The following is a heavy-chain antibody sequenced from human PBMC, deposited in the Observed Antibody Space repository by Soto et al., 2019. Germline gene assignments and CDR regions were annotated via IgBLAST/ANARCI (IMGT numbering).Heavy chain of an antibody. V-gene: IGHV1-2*02. CDR3: ATSGVSHGLCDY. CDR2: INPNSGDT. Sequence: GASVKVSCKASGYTFTGFYVHWVRQAPGQGLEWMGWINPNSGDTKYAQKFQGRVTMTRDTTIGTAYMDLSRLTSDDTALYYCATSGVSHGLCDYWGQGTLVTVS. J-gene: IGHJ4*02. D-gene: IGHD1-26*01. CDR1: GYTFTGFY.